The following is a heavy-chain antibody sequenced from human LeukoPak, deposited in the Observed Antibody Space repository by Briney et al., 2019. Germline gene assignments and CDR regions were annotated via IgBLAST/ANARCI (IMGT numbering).Heavy chain of an antibody. J-gene: IGHJ6*02. CDR3: ARVGRDYDSSGYYPHYYYGMDV. CDR1: GFTFSNYW. CDR2: ISYDGSNK. D-gene: IGHD3-22*01. Sequence: GGSLRLSCEGSGFTFSNYWMGWVRQAPGKGLEWVAVISYDGSNKYYADSVKGRFTISRDSSKNTLYLQMNSLRAEDTAVYYCARVGRDYDSSGYYPHYYYGMDVWGQGTTVTVPS. V-gene: IGHV3-30-3*01.